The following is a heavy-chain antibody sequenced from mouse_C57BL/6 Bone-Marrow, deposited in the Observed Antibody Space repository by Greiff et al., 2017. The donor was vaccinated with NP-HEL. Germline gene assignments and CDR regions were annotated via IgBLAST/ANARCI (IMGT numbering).Heavy chain of an antibody. V-gene: IGHV1-64*01. J-gene: IGHJ4*01. CDR2: IHPNSGST. CDR3: ARRGLMRGDY. Sequence: QVQLQQSGAELVKPGASVKLSCKASGYTFTSYWMHWVKQRPGQGLEWIGMIHPNSGSTNYNEKFKSKATLTVDKSSSTAYMQLSSLTSEDSAVYYCARRGLMRGDYWGQGTSVTVSS. CDR1: GYTFTSYW. D-gene: IGHD2-3*01.